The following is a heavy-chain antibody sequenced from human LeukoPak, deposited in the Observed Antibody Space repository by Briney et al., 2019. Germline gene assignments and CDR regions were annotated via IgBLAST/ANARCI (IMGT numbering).Heavy chain of an antibody. CDR2: IKQDGSEK. J-gene: IGHJ4*02. CDR3: AREGESGYVWGSYRNFDY. Sequence: GGSLRLSCAASGFTFSSYWMSWVRQAPGKGLEWVANIKQDGSEKYYVDSVKGRFTISRDNAKNSLYLQMNSLRAEDTAVYYCAREGESGYVWGSYRNFDYWGQGTLVTASS. V-gene: IGHV3-7*03. D-gene: IGHD3-16*02. CDR1: GFTFSSYW.